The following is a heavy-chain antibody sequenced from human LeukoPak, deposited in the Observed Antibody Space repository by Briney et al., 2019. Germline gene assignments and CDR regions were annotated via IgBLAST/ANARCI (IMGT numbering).Heavy chain of an antibody. J-gene: IGHJ4*02. CDR3: ARESCSSTSCSYFDY. Sequence: GGSLRLSCAASGFTFSSYEMNWVRQAPGKGLEWVSYISSSGSTIYYADPVKGRFTISRDNAKNSLYLQMNSLRAEDTAVYYCARESCSSTSCSYFDYWGQGTLVTVSS. D-gene: IGHD2-2*01. V-gene: IGHV3-48*03. CDR1: GFTFSSYE. CDR2: ISSSGSTI.